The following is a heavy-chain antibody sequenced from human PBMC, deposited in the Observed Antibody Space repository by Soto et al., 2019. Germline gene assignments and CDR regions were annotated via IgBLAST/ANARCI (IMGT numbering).Heavy chain of an antibody. CDR1: GYTFTSYG. J-gene: IGHJ6*02. Sequence: ASVKVSCKASGYTFTSYGISWVRQAPGQGLEWMGWISAHNGNTKYAQKVQGRVTMTTDTSTSTAYMELRSLRSDDTAVYYCARGDPTRGVSFIYYYSYGMYAWGQGTTVTVSS. CDR2: ISAHNGNT. D-gene: IGHD2-8*01. CDR3: ARGDPTRGVSFIYYYSYGMYA. V-gene: IGHV1-18*01.